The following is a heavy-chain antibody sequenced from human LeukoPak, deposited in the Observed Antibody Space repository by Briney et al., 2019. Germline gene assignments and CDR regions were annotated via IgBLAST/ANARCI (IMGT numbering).Heavy chain of an antibody. J-gene: IGHJ5*02. CDR1: GDSVSSNSVT. V-gene: IGHV6-1*01. Sequence: SQTLSLTCAISGDSVSSNSVTWHWLRQSPSRGLEWLGRTYYRSTWYNDYAVSVRGRITVNPDTSKNQFSLHLTSVTPEDTAVYYCARRLTQYDCFDPWGQGILVTVSS. CDR3: ARRLTQYDCFDP. CDR2: TYYRSTWYN. D-gene: IGHD2-2*01.